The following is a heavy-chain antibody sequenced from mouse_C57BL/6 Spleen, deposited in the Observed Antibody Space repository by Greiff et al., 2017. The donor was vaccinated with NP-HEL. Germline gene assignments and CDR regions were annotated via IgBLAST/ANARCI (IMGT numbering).Heavy chain of an antibody. CDR3: ARGGPYYAMDY. Sequence: QVQLQQSGPELVKPGASVKISCKASGYAFSSSWMNWVKQRPGKGLEWIGRIYPGDGDTNYNGKLKGKATLTADTSSSTAYMQLSSLTSEDSAVYFCARGGPYYAMDYWGQGTSVTVSS. CDR2: IYPGDGDT. CDR1: GYAFSSSW. V-gene: IGHV1-82*01. J-gene: IGHJ4*01.